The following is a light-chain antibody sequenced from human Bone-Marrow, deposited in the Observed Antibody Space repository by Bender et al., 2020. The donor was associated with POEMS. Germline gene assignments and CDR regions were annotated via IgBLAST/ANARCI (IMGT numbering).Light chain of an antibody. CDR2: DNT. V-gene: IGLV3-21*02. CDR1: DIGSKS. CDR3: QVWDSSSDHQV. J-gene: IGLJ3*02. Sequence: SYVLTQPPSVSVAPGQTATITCEGDDIGSKSVHWYQQKPGQAPVLVVYDNTDRPSGIPAGFSGSHSGNTATLTISRVVAGDEADYFCQVWDSSSDHQVFGGGTKLTVL.